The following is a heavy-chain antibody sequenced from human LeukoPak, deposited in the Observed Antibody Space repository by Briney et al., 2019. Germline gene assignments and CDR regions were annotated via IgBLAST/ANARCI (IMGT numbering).Heavy chain of an antibody. CDR2: IQQGGSEK. CDR1: GFTFSTYW. D-gene: IGHD1-26*01. V-gene: IGHV3-7*04. Sequence: GGSLRLSCAASGFTFSTYWMSWVRQAPGKGLEWVANIQQGGSEKYYVDSVKGRSTISRDNAKNSLYLQMNSLRAEDTAVYYCARDKIVGATHFDFWGQGTLVIVSS. J-gene: IGHJ4*02. CDR3: ARDKIVGATHFDF.